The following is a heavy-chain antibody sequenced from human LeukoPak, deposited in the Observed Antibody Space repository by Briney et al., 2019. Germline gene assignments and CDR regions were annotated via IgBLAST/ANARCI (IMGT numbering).Heavy chain of an antibody. J-gene: IGHJ4*02. V-gene: IGHV5-51*01. CDR2: IYPGDSDT. Sequence: GESLKISYKGSGYSFTNYWIAWVRQMPGKGLELMGIIYPGDSDTRYSPSFQGQVTISADKSISTVYLQWSSLKASDTAMYYCARRSDSGWYVNYWGQGTLVTVSS. CDR3: ARRSDSGWYVNY. CDR1: GYSFTNYW. D-gene: IGHD6-19*01.